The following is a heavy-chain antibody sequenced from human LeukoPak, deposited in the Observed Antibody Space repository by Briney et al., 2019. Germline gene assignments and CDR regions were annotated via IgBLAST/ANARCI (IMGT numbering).Heavy chain of an antibody. CDR1: GGSISSYY. V-gene: IGHV4-59*05. CDR3: ARRFYYDSSGYYGLDQDAFDI. J-gene: IGHJ3*02. CDR2: IYYSGST. Sequence: SETLSLTCTVPGGSISSYYWSWLRQPPGKGLEWIGSIYYSGSTYYNTSLKSRVTISVDTSKNQFSLKLSSVTAADTAVYYCARRFYYDSSGYYGLDQDAFDIWGQGTMVTVSS. D-gene: IGHD3-22*01.